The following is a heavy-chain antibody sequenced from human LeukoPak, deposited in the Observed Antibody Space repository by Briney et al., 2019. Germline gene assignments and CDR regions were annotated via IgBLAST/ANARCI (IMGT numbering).Heavy chain of an antibody. CDR3: ARAAPLMVYAYSFDY. CDR2: IYTSGNT. Sequence: SETLSLTCTVSGGSISSGSYYWNWIRQPAGKGLEWIGRIYTSGNTNYNPSLKSRVTISVDTSKNQFSLKLSSVTAADTAVYYCARAAPLMVYAYSFDYWGQGTLVTVSS. CDR1: GGSISSGSYY. J-gene: IGHJ4*02. V-gene: IGHV4-61*02. D-gene: IGHD2-8*01.